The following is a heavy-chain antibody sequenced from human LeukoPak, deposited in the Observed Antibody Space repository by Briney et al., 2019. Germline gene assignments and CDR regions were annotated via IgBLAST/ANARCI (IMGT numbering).Heavy chain of an antibody. CDR3: ARDMDTSGHFSWFDP. V-gene: IGHV3-66*01. D-gene: IGHD3-22*01. J-gene: IGHJ5*02. CDR2: IYSGGST. Sequence: GGSLRLSCAASGFTVSSNYMSWVRQAPGKGLEWVSVIYSGGSTYYADSVKGRFTISRDNAKKTLYLQMNSLRAEDTAVYYCARDMDTSGHFSWFDPWGQGARVTVSS. CDR1: GFTVSSNY.